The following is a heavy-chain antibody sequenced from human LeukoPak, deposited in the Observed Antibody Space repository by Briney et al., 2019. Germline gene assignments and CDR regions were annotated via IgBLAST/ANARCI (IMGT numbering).Heavy chain of an antibody. J-gene: IGHJ6*02. V-gene: IGHV4-39*01. CDR3: ARGPVSVVARVGYYYGMDV. CDR1: GGSISSSSYY. Sequence: PSETLSLTCTVSGGSISSSSYYWGWIRQPPGKGLEWIGSIYYSGSTYYNPSLKSRVTISVDTSKNQFSLKLSSVTAADTAAYYCARGPVSVVARVGYYYGMDVWGQGTTVTVAS. CDR2: IYYSGST. D-gene: IGHD2-15*01.